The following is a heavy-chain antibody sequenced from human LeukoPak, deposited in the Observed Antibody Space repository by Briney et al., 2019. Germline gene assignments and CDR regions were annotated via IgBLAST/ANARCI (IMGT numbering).Heavy chain of an antibody. CDR3: ARDVPGRIVGATSGVGV. Sequence: PSETLSLTCTVSGGSISSYYWSWIRQPPGKGLEWIGYIYYSGSTNYNPSLKSRVTISVDTSKNQFSLKLSSVTAADTAVYYCARDVPGRIVGATSGVGVWGKGTTVTVSS. CDR2: IYYSGST. D-gene: IGHD1-26*01. V-gene: IGHV4-59*12. J-gene: IGHJ6*04. CDR1: GGSISSYY.